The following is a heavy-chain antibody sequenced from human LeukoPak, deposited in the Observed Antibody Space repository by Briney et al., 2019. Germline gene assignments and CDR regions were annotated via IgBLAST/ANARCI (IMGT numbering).Heavy chain of an antibody. CDR3: AKDKMSYGWYFDL. CDR2: IRSKANSYAT. Sequence: GGSLRLSCAASGFTFSGSAMHWVRQASGKGLEWVGRIRSKANSYATAYAASVKGRFTISRDDSKNTAYLQMNSLRAEDTAVYYCAKDKMSYGWYFDLWGRGTLVTVSS. J-gene: IGHJ2*01. D-gene: IGHD2-8*01. CDR1: GFTFSGSA. V-gene: IGHV3-73*01.